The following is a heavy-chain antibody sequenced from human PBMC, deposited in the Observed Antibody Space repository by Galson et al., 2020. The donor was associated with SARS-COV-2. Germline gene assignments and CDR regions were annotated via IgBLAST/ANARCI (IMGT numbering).Heavy chain of an antibody. CDR1: GFTFSTYA. Sequence: GGSLRLSCAASGFTFSTYAMSWVRQAPGKGLEWVSAISDSGDNTYYADSVRGRFSISRDNSKNTMYLQMSDLRAEDTGVYFCANHNAFWCSSTSCKQGGDYWGQGTLVTVSS. J-gene: IGHJ4*02. D-gene: IGHD2-2*01. CDR3: ANHNAFWCSSTSCKQGGDY. CDR2: ISDSGDNT. V-gene: IGHV3-23*01.